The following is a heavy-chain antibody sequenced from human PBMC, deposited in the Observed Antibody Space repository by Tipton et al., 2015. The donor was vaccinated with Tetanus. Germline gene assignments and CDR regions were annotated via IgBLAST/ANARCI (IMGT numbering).Heavy chain of an antibody. Sequence: SLRLSCAASGFTFNTYNMNWVRQAPGKGLEWVSYISTSSTTIFYADSVRGRFTISRDNAKNSLYLQMNSLRDEDTAVYYCARDFNYYFDSKSGFDYWGQGTLVTVSS. J-gene: IGHJ4*02. V-gene: IGHV3-48*02. CDR2: ISTSSTTI. CDR3: ARDFNYYFDSKSGFDY. D-gene: IGHD3-22*01. CDR1: GFTFNTYN.